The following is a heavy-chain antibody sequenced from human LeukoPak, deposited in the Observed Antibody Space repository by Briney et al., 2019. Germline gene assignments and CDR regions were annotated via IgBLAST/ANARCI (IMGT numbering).Heavy chain of an antibody. J-gene: IGHJ4*02. CDR3: ANEWLHISGTYKANN. V-gene: IGHV3-30*02. CDR1: GFTFSSYG. D-gene: IGHD3-10*01. Sequence: GGPLRLSCAASGFTFSSYGMHWVRQAPGKGLEWVAFILNDGTNKYHADSVKGRFTVSRDNSKNTLYLQMNSLRTEDSAVYYCANEWLHISGTYKANNWGQGTLVTVFS. CDR2: ILNDGTNK.